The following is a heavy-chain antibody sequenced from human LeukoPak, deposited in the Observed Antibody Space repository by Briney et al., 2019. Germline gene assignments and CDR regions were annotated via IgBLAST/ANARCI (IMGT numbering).Heavy chain of an antibody. CDR3: ARHSHGSSEY. Sequence: SETLSLTCTVSRGSISSYYWSWIRPPPGKGLEWIGYIYYSGSTNYNPSIQSRVTISVQTSKNQFSLKLSSVSAADRAVYYCARHSHGSSEYWGQGTLVAVSS. CDR1: RGSISSYY. J-gene: IGHJ4*02. CDR2: IYYSGST. V-gene: IGHV4-59*08.